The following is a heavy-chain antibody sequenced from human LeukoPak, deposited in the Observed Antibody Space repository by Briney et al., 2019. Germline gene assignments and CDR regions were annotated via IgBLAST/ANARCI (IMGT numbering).Heavy chain of an antibody. CDR3: AKGDDSSGDYFDY. J-gene: IGHJ4*02. V-gene: IGHV3-23*01. CDR2: ISGSGAGT. D-gene: IGHD3-22*01. CDR1: GFTFSNYA. Sequence: GGSLRLSCAASGFTFSNYAMSWVRQAPGKGLGWVSGISGSGAGTDYTDSVKGRFTISRDHSKNTLYLQMNSLRAEDTAVYYCAKGDDSSGDYFDYWGQGTLVTVSS.